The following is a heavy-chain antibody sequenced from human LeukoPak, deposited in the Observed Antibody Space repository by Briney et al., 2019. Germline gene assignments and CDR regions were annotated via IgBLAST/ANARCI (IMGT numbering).Heavy chain of an antibody. D-gene: IGHD3-9*01. CDR1: GGSISSGGYY. J-gene: IGHJ5*02. V-gene: IGHV4-31*03. CDR3: ARLVSLTGYYPNWFDP. Sequence: PSETLSLTCTVSGGSISSGGYYWSWIRQHPGKGLEWIGYIYYSGSTYYNPSLKSRVTISVDTSKNQFSLKLSSVTAADTAVYYCARLVSLTGYYPNWFDPWGQGTLVTVSS. CDR2: IYYSGST.